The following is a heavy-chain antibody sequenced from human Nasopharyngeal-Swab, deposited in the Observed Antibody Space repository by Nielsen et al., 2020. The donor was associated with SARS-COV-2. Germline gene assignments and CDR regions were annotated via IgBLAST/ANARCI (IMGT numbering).Heavy chain of an antibody. J-gene: IGHJ6*03. D-gene: IGHD3-22*01. CDR1: GLSFGDYA. V-gene: IGHV3-49*04. Sequence: GGSLRLSCTASGLSFGDYAINWVRQAPGKGLEWVGIIRGKASGGTTQYAASVKGRFSISRDDSKSIAYLQMSNLKAEDTAMYYCSSQTYHFDTSGTLFYHYMDVWGKGTTVTVSS. CDR2: IRGKASGGTT. CDR3: SSQTYHFDTSGTLFYHYMDV.